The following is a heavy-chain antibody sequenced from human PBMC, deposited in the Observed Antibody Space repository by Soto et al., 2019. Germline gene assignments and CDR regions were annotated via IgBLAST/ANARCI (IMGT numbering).Heavy chain of an antibody. V-gene: IGHV1-8*01. Sequence: ASVKVYCKASGYTFTTYDINWVRQAPGQGLEWLGWMDPNSGSTGYAQNFQGRITMTRNISRNTAHMELSSLQSEDTAVYYCARERKFDFWRKGLDVWGQGTTVTVSS. J-gene: IGHJ6*02. CDR2: MDPNSGST. D-gene: IGHD3-3*01. CDR1: GYTFTTYD. CDR3: ARERKFDFWRKGLDV.